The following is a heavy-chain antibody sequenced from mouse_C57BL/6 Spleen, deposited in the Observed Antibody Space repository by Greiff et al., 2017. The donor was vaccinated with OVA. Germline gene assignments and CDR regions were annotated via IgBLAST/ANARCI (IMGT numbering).Heavy chain of an antibody. CDR3: AKDGGTVVADFDY. Sequence: QVQLQQPGAELVKPGASVKLSCKASGYTFTSYWMHWVKQRPGRGLEWIGRIAPNSGGTKYNEKFKSKATLTVDKPSSTAYMQLSSLTSEDSAVYYCAKDGGTVVADFDYWGQGTTLTVSS. CDR2: IAPNSGGT. V-gene: IGHV1-72*01. D-gene: IGHD1-1*01. CDR1: GYTFTSYW. J-gene: IGHJ2*01.